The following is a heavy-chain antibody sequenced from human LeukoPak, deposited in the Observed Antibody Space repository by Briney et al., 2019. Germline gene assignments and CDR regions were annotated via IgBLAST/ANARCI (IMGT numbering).Heavy chain of an antibody. D-gene: IGHD6-6*01. Sequence: SETLSLTCAVSGYSISSGYYWGWIRQPPGKGLEWIGSIYHSGSTYYNPSVKSRVTISVDTSKNQFSLKLSSVTAADTAVYYCAGLEYSSSKSYYYYYMDVWGKGTTVTVSS. V-gene: IGHV4-38-2*01. CDR2: IYHSGST. J-gene: IGHJ6*03. CDR3: AGLEYSSSKSYYYYYMDV. CDR1: GYSISSGYY.